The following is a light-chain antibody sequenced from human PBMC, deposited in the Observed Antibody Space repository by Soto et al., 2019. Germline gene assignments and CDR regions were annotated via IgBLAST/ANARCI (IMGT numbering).Light chain of an antibody. CDR1: QSASSSY. Sequence: EIELTQSPETLSSSPGERATLSCRASQSASSSYLAWHQNRPGQAPRLIIYGASSRATGIPDWFSGSGGGTYITLTSSMQEEEYATVYCYQSYSSPLTFGQGTKVDIK. CDR3: QSYSSPLT. CDR2: GAS. J-gene: IGKJ1*01. V-gene: IGKV3-20*01.